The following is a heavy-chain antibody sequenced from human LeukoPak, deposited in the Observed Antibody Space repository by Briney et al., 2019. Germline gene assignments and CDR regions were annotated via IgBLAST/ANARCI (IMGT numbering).Heavy chain of an antibody. D-gene: IGHD3-10*01. J-gene: IGHJ4*02. CDR3: AREHGGGSGSLDY. CDR1: GGSFSGYY. Sequence: SETLSLTCAVYGGSFSGYYWSWIRQPPGKGLEWIGEINHSGSTNYNPSLKSRVTISVDTSKNQFSLKLSSATAADTAVYYCAREHGGGSGSLDYWGQGTLVTVSS. CDR2: INHSGST. V-gene: IGHV4-34*01.